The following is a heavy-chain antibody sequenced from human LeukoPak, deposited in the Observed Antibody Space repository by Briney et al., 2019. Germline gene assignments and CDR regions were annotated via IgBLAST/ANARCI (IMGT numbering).Heavy chain of an antibody. V-gene: IGHV5-51*01. Sequence: GESLKISCKGSGYRFTSYWIGWVRQMPGKGLEWMGIIYPGDSDTRYSPSFQGQVTISADKSISTAYLQWSSLKASDTAMYYCARVHYYETSDWGNYFDYWGQGTLVTVSS. CDR3: ARVHYYETSDWGNYFDY. CDR2: IYPGDSDT. J-gene: IGHJ4*02. D-gene: IGHD3-22*01. CDR1: GYRFTSYW.